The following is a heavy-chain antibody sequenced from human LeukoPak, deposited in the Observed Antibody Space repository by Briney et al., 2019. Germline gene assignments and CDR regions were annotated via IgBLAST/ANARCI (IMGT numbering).Heavy chain of an antibody. Sequence: ASVKVSCKASGYTFTSYGISWVRQAPGQGLEWMGWISAYSGGTNYAQKFQGRVTMTRDTSISTAYMELSRLRSDDTAVYYCARAMSIAARLQTIFDYWGQGTLVTVSS. CDR3: ARAMSIAARLQTIFDY. CDR2: ISAYSGGT. D-gene: IGHD6-6*01. J-gene: IGHJ4*02. CDR1: GYTFTSYG. V-gene: IGHV1-2*02.